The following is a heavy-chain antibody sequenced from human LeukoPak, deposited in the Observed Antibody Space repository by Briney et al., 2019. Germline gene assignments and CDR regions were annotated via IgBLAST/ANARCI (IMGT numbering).Heavy chain of an antibody. J-gene: IGHJ4*02. V-gene: IGHV4-31*03. CDR3: ARDQKYGDSIDY. CDR2: IYYSGST. CDR1: GGSISSGGYY. Sequence: PSETLSLTCTVSGGSISSGGYYWSWLRQPPGKGLEWIGYIYYSGSTYYNPSLKSRVTISVDTSKIQFSLKLSSVTAADTAVYFCARDQKYGDSIDYWGQGTLVTVSS. D-gene: IGHD4-17*01.